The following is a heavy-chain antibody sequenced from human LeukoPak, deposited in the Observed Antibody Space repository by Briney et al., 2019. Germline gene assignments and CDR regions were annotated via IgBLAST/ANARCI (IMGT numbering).Heavy chain of an antibody. J-gene: IGHJ3*02. CDR1: GFTFDDYA. CDR3: AILHCGGDCWLGGGDDAFDI. V-gene: IGHV3-43*02. CDR2: ISGDGGST. Sequence: GGSLRLSCAASGFTFDDYAMHWVRQAPGKGLEWVSLISGDGGSTYYADSVKGRFTISRDNSKNSLYLQMNSLRTEDTALYYCAILHCGGDCWLGGGDDAFDIWGQGTMVTVSS. D-gene: IGHD2-21*02.